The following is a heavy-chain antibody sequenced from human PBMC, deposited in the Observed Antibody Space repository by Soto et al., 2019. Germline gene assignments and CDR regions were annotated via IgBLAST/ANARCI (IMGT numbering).Heavy chain of an antibody. V-gene: IGHV1-18*01. CDR3: AGERGGYSYGDY. CDR2: FNTYNGNT. D-gene: IGHD5-18*01. Sequence: QVQLVQSGAEVKKPGASVKVSCKASGYTFSSYGITWVRQAPGQRLEWMGWFNTYNGNTNYAQKFQGRVTMTTDTSTSTAYMELISLRSDDTAVYYCAGERGGYSYGDYWGQGALVTVSS. J-gene: IGHJ4*02. CDR1: GYTFSSYG.